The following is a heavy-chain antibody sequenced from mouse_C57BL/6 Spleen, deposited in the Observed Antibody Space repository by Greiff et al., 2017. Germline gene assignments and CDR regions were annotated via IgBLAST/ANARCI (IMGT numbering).Heavy chain of an antibody. J-gene: IGHJ2*01. V-gene: IGHV14-4*01. CDR1: GFNIKDDY. CDR3: TTDSPGYFDY. Sequence: DVQLQESGAELVRPGASVKLSCTASGFNIKDDYMHWVKQRPEQGLEWIGWIDPENGDTEYASKFQGKATITADTSSNTAYLQLSRLTSEDTAVYYCTTDSPGYFDYWGQGTTLTVSS. CDR2: IDPENGDT.